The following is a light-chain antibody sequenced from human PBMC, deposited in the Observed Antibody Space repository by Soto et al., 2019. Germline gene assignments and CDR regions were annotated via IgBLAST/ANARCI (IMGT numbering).Light chain of an antibody. CDR3: QQYKSTPWT. CDR1: QSVLYSSNNKNY. CDR2: WAS. V-gene: IGKV4-1*01. J-gene: IGKJ1*01. Sequence: DIVMTQSPDSLAVSLGERATINCKSSQSVLYSSNNKNYLAWYQQKPGQPPKLLIYWASTREFGVPDRFSGSGSGTDFTLTISSLQAEDVAVYYCQQYKSTPWTFGQGTKVEIK.